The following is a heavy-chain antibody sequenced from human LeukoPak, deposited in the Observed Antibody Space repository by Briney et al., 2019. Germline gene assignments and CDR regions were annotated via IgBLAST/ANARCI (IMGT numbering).Heavy chain of an antibody. CDR1: GYSFTSYW. V-gene: IGHV5-10-1*01. CDR3: ATVDTAMVTRDSYYYGMDV. Sequence: GESLKISCKGSGYSFTSYWISWVRQMPGKGLEWMGRIDPSDSYTNYSPSFQGLVTISADKSISTAYLQWGSLRASDTAMYYCATVDTAMVTRDSYYYGMDVWGKGTTVTVSS. D-gene: IGHD5-18*01. J-gene: IGHJ6*04. CDR2: IDPSDSYT.